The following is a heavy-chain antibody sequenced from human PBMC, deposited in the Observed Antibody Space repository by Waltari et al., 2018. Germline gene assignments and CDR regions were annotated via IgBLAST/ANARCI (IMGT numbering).Heavy chain of an antibody. CDR2: ISSSSSYI. Sequence: EVQLVESGGGLVKPGGSLRLSCAASGFTFSSYSMNWVRQSPGKGLEWVSSISSSSSYIYYADSVKGRFTISRDNAKNSLYLQMNSLRAEDTAVYYCARDQVGAAAGTYWYFDLWGRGTLVTVSS. CDR1: GFTFSSYS. V-gene: IGHV3-21*01. CDR3: ARDQVGAAAGTYWYFDL. J-gene: IGHJ2*01. D-gene: IGHD6-13*01.